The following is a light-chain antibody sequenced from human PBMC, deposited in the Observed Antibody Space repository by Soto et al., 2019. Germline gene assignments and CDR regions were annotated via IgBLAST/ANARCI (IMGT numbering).Light chain of an antibody. Sequence: DIQMTQSPSTLSASVEDRVTITCRASQSISAWLAWYQQKPGKAPKLLVYKASTLETGVPSRFSGSGSVTEFTLTISSLQPDDFATYYCHQYHKFPYTFGQGTKLEIK. CDR1: QSISAW. CDR3: HQYHKFPYT. V-gene: IGKV1-5*03. CDR2: KAS. J-gene: IGKJ2*01.